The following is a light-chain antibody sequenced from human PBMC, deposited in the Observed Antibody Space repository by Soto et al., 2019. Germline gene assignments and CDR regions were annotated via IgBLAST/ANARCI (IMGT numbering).Light chain of an antibody. CDR1: ASISNY. V-gene: IGKV1-39*01. CDR3: QQSYSTPWT. CDR2: TAS. J-gene: IGKJ1*01. Sequence: DIRMTQSPSSLSASVGDRVTITCRASASISNYLNWYQQTPGKAPNLLIYTASSLQSGVPSRFSGSGSGTDFTLTIRSLQPEDSATYYCQQSYSTPWTFGQGTKVDIK.